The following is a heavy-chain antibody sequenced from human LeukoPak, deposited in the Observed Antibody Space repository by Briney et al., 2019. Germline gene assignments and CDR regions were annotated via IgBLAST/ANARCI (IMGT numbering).Heavy chain of an antibody. Sequence: ASVKVSCKASGYTFTSYYMHWVRQAPGQGLEWMGIINPSGGSTSYAQKFQGRVTMTRDTSTSTVYMELSSLRSEDTAVYYCARSGSYLGRASAGAFDIWGQGTMVTVSS. CDR3: ARSGSYLGRASAGAFDI. CDR2: INPSGGST. CDR1: GYTFTSYY. J-gene: IGHJ3*02. D-gene: IGHD1-26*01. V-gene: IGHV1-46*01.